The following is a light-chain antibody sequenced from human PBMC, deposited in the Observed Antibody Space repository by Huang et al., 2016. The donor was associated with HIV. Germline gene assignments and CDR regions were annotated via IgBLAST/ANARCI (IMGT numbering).Light chain of an antibody. V-gene: IGKV3D-20*02. CDR3: QQDSASPWT. CDR2: HSS. J-gene: IGKJ1*01. CDR1: QNVTNDY. Sequence: EIVLTQSPDTLSLSPGERGAISCRASQNVTNDYLAWYQQKSGQAPRLLIYHSSCRATGVPVRFGGRGSGAEFTLTIDRLEPEDFASYYCQQDSASPWTFGPGTKLEVK.